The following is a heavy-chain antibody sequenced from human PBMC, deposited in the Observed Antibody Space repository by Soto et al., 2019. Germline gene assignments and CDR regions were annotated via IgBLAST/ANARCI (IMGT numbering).Heavy chain of an antibody. J-gene: IGHJ4*02. D-gene: IGHD5-12*01. CDR3: AREGRYSGYDAFDY. CDR2: INAGNGNT. CDR1: GYTFTGYA. Sequence: GASVKVSCKASGYTFTGYAMHWVRQAPGQRLEWMGWINAGNGNTKYSQKFQGRVTITRDTSASTAYMELSSLRSEDTAVYYCAREGRYSGYDAFDYWGQGTLVTVSS. V-gene: IGHV1-3*01.